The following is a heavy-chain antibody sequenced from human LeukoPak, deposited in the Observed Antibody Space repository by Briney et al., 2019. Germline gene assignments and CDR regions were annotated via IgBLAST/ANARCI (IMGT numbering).Heavy chain of an antibody. V-gene: IGHV3-30*02. D-gene: IGHD2-2*01. J-gene: IGHJ3*02. Sequence: PGGSLRLSCAASGFTFSSDGMRWVRQAPGKGLEWVAVIWYGGSNNYYADSGKGRFTISRDNSKNTLYLQMNSLRAEDTAVYYCAKDDQNDAFDIWGQGTMVTVSS. CDR2: IWYGGSNN. CDR1: GFTFSSDG. CDR3: AKDDQNDAFDI.